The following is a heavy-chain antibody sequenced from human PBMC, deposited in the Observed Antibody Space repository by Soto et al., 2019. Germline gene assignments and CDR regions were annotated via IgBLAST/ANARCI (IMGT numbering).Heavy chain of an antibody. V-gene: IGHV4-61*01. Sequence: SETLSLTCTVSGGSVSNDNFYWSWIRQPPGKGLEWIGYVHSSGITNYNPSLKRRVTISVDTSRNQFSLRLSSVTAADTAVYYCARGLTMGQLPSHFDHWGQGTLVTVYS. CDR3: ARGLTMGQLPSHFDH. D-gene: IGHD3-16*01. CDR1: GGSVSNDNFY. J-gene: IGHJ5*02. CDR2: VHSSGIT.